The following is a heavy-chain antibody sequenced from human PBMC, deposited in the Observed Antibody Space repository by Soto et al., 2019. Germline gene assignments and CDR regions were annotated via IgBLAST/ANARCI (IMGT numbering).Heavy chain of an antibody. CDR3: ARSGYIYGSDAFDI. J-gene: IGHJ3*02. V-gene: IGHV4-59*01. CDR2: IYYTGST. D-gene: IGHD5-18*01. Sequence: QVQLQESGPGLVKPSETLSLTCTVSGGSISGFYWSWIRQPPGKGLEWMGRIYYTGSTNYNPSLKSRVTISLDTSSNQFSLKVNSVTAADTAVYYCARSGYIYGSDAFDIWGQGTMVTVSS. CDR1: GGSISGFY.